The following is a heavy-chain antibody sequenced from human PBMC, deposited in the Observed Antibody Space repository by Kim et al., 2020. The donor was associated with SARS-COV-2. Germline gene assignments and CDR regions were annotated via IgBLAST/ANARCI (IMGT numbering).Heavy chain of an antibody. V-gene: IGHV4-31*02. D-gene: IGHD3-10*01. Sequence: SNPSPTSRVTIPVDTSKNQFSLKLSSVTAADTDVYYCARQPVSPRGYFDYWGQGTLVTVSS. CDR3: ARQPVSPRGYFDY. J-gene: IGHJ4*02.